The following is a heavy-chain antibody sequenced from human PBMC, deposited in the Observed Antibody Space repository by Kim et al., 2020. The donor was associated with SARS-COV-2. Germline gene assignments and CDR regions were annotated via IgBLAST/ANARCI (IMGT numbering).Heavy chain of an antibody. CDR3: ARDGLKMGTQTDY. CDR1: GFTFSDYY. CDR2: ISSSSSYT. Sequence: GGSLRLSCAASGFTFSDYYMSWIRQAPGKGLEWVSYISSSSSYTNYADSVKGRFTISRDNAKNSLYLQMNSLRAEDTAVYYCARDGLKMGTQTDYWGQGTLVTVSS. J-gene: IGHJ4*02. V-gene: IGHV3-11*05.